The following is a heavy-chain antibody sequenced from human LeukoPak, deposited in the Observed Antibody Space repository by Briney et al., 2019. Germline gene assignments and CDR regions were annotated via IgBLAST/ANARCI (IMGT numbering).Heavy chain of an antibody. CDR3: ARNLWFGESSDAFDM. CDR1: GFTFSDYY. CDR2: ISTSGVTI. Sequence: GGSLRLSCAASGFTFSDYYMSWIRQAPAKGLEWISYISTSGVTIDYADSVKGRFTISRDNAKNSLYLQMNSLRAEDTAVYYCARNLWFGESSDAFDMWGQGTMVTVSS. V-gene: IGHV3-11*04. D-gene: IGHD3-10*01. J-gene: IGHJ3*02.